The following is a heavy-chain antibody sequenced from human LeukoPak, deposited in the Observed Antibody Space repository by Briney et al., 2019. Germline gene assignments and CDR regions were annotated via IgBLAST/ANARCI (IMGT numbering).Heavy chain of an antibody. Sequence: GGSLRLSCAAAGFTLSSDWMGWVRQEAGKGLEWVANIKQDGTDKNYVDSVKGLFTISRDNAKNSLYLQMNSLRAEDTEVYYCSRPRIIMMTESFDIWGQGTMVTVSS. D-gene: IGHD3-22*01. CDR1: GFTLSSDW. V-gene: IGHV3-7*04. J-gene: IGHJ3*02. CDR3: SRPRIIMMTESFDI. CDR2: IKQDGTDK.